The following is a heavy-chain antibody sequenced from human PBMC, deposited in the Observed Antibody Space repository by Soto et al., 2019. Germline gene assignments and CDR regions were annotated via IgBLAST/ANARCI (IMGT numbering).Heavy chain of an antibody. V-gene: IGHV3-23*01. CDR2: ISGSGGST. D-gene: IGHD6-19*01. CDR3: AKDVLCMYSSGWYDFYY. Sequence: GGSLRLSCAASGFTFSSYAMSWVLQAPGKGLEWVSAISGSGGSTYYADSVKGRFTISRDNSKNTLYLQMNSLRAEDTAVYYCAKDVLCMYSSGWYDFYYRGQRTPVTVSA. J-gene: IGHJ4*02. CDR1: GFTFSSYA.